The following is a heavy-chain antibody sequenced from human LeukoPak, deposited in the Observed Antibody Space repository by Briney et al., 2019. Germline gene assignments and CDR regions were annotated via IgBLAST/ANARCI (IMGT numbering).Heavy chain of an antibody. D-gene: IGHD1-26*01. CDR1: GFTFSSYS. J-gene: IGHJ3*02. CDR3: ARRGEHIVGATNDAFDI. V-gene: IGHV3-48*01. CDR2: ISSSSSTI. Sequence: PGGSLRLSCAASGFTFSSYSMNWVRQAPGKGLEWVSYISSSSSTIYYADSVEGRFTISRDNAKNSLYLQMNSLRAEDTAVYYCARRGEHIVGATNDAFDIWGQGTMVTVSS.